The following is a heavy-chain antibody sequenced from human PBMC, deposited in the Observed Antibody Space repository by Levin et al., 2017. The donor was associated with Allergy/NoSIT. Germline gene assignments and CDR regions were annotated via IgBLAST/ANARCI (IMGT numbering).Heavy chain of an antibody. V-gene: IGHV3-9*01. CDR1: GFAFDDYA. Sequence: PGGSLRLSCTASGFAFDDYAMHWVRQAPGKGLEWVSGISWNSGDIQYLDSVKGRFTISRDHGKNSLSLQMNSLTADDTALYYCTKSKIESLFGVVLEAWGQGTPVTVSS. D-gene: IGHD3-3*01. CDR2: ISWNSGDI. CDR3: TKSKIESLFGVVLEA. J-gene: IGHJ5*02.